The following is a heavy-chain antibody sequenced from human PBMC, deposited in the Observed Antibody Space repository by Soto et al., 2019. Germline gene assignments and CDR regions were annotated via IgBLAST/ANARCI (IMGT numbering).Heavy chain of an antibody. J-gene: IGHJ4*02. CDR3: AREFSSAHITYYDF. Sequence: QVQLQESGPGLVKPSETLSLTCTVSGGSISRERFYWTWIRQPPGKGLEWIGYVSHTGATNYNPSLKSRVDISVDTSRNPFSLKLRSLTAADTAVYFCAREFSSAHITYYDFWGQGTLVSVSA. V-gene: IGHV4-61*01. CDR1: GGSISRERFY. CDR2: VSHTGAT.